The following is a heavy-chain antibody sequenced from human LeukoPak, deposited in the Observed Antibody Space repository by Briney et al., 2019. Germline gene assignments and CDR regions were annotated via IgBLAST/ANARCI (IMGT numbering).Heavy chain of an antibody. D-gene: IGHD5-18*01. CDR3: VRDSSYIFGFS. Sequence: GGSLRLSCAASGFTFSDYYMSWIRQAPGKGLEWVSYISADGDTIYYADSVRGRFTISRDNAKDSLYLQMNTLRVEDTAVYYCVRDSSYIFGFSWGQGTLVTVSS. CDR2: ISADGDTI. V-gene: IGHV3-11*01. CDR1: GFTFSDYY. J-gene: IGHJ1*01.